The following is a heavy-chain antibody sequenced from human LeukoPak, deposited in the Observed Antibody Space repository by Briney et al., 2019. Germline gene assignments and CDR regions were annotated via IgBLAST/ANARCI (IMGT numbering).Heavy chain of an antibody. D-gene: IGHD4-23*01. J-gene: IGHJ3*02. V-gene: IGHV4-39*01. CDR2: IYYTGST. CDR1: GGSIRRSSYY. Sequence: KPSETLSLTCTVSGGSIRRSSYYWGWTRQPPGKGLEWIGSIYYTGSTYYNPALKSRITMSIDTSKNQFSLKLSSVTAADTAVYYCARHGGGGNVDAFDIWGQGTMVTVSS. CDR3: ARHGGGGNVDAFDI.